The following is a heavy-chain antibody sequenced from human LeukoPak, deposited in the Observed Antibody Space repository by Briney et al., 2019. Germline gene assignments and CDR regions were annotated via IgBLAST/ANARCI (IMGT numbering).Heavy chain of an antibody. CDR2: IYTSGST. D-gene: IGHD3-22*01. V-gene: IGHV4-61*02. J-gene: IGHJ4*02. CDR3: ARFSYDSSGYYGSNY. CDR1: GGSISSGSYY. Sequence: SETLSLTCTVSGGSISSGSYYWSWIRQPAGKGLEWIGSIYTSGSTNYNPSLKSRVTISVDTSKNQFSLKLSSVTAADTAVYYCARFSYDSSGYYGSNYWGQGTLVTVSS.